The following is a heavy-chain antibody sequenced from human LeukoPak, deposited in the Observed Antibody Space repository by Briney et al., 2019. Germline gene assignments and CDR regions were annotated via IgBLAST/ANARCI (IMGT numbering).Heavy chain of an antibody. CDR2: ISSNGGIT. D-gene: IGHD5-12*01. CDR1: GFTFRNYA. CDR3: TTDPRRIVATFYYFDY. J-gene: IGHJ4*02. Sequence: GGSLRLSCAASGFTFRNYAMHWVRQAPGKGLEYVSAISSNGGITYYANSVKGRFTISRDDSKNTLYLQMNSLKTEDTAVYYCTTDPRRIVATFYYFDYWGQGTLVTVSS. V-gene: IGHV3-64*01.